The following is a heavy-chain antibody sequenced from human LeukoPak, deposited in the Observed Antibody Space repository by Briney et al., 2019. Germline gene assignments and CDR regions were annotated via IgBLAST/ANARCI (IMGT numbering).Heavy chain of an antibody. CDR1: GFTFRNYG. J-gene: IGHJ4*02. CDR2: ISYDGSNK. V-gene: IGHV3-30*18. D-gene: IGHD2-15*01. Sequence: GGSLRLPCAASGFTFRNYGMHWVRQAPGKGLEWVAVISYDGSNKYYTDSVKGRFTISRDNSKNTLYLQMNNLKTEDTAVYYCAKDRAHCSGGSCSYFDYWGQGTLVTVSS. CDR3: AKDRAHCSGGSCSYFDY.